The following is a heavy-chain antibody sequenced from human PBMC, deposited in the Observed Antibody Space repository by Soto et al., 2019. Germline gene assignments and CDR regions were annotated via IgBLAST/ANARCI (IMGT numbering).Heavy chain of an antibody. CDR3: AKDQAYCSSTICMGGYCSGGSCSLQH. J-gene: IGHJ1*01. CDR1: GFTFSSYA. D-gene: IGHD2-15*01. Sequence: EVQLLESGGGLVQPGGSLRLSCAASGFTFSSYAMSWVRQAPGKGLEWVSAISGSGGSTYYADSVKGRFTISRDNSKNTLYLQMNSLRAEDTAVYYCAKDQAYCSSTICMGGYCSGGSCSLQHWGQGTLVTVSS. CDR2: ISGSGGST. V-gene: IGHV3-23*01.